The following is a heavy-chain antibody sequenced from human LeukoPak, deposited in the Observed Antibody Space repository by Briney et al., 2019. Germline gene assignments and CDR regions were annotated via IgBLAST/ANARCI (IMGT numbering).Heavy chain of an antibody. CDR3: AKDDSAAGEGWFDP. D-gene: IGHD6-13*01. CDR2: TSGSGGST. CDR1: GFTFSSYA. J-gene: IGHJ5*02. V-gene: IGHV3-23*01. Sequence: GGSLRLSCAASGFTFSSYAMSWVRQAPGKGLEWVSATSGSGGSTYYADPVKGRFTISRDNSKNTLYLQMNSLRAEDTAVYYCAKDDSAAGEGWFDPWGQGTLVTVSS.